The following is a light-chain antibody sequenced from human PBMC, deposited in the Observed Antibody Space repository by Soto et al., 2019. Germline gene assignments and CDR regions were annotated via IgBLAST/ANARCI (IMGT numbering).Light chain of an antibody. V-gene: IGKV3-15*01. Sequence: EIVMTQSPATLSVSPGERATLSCRASQSVSSNVAWYQQIPGQTPRLLIYGAYTRATNIPVRFSGSGSGTEFTLTISSLQSEDFAVYYCHQYDDGPYTFGQGTKVEI. CDR3: HQYDDGPYT. J-gene: IGKJ2*01. CDR1: QSVSSN. CDR2: GAY.